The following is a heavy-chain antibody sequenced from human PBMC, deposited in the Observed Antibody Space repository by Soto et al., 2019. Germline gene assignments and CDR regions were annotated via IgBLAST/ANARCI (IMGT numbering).Heavy chain of an antibody. D-gene: IGHD3-10*01. V-gene: IGHV3-30-3*01. Sequence: QVQLVESGGGVVQPGRSLRLSCAASGFTFSTYAMHWLRQAPGKGLEWLAVISYDATNKYYADSVKGRFTISRDNSKNTLYLQMNSLKTDDTSLYYCARDGGAYWGQGTLVTVSS. CDR1: GFTFSTYA. J-gene: IGHJ4*02. CDR2: ISYDATNK. CDR3: ARDGGAY.